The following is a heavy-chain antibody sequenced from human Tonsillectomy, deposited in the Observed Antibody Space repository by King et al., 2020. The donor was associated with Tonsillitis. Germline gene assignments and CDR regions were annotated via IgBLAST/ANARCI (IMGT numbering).Heavy chain of an antibody. CDR2: ISYSGST. V-gene: IGHV4-59*01. Sequence: QLQESGPGLVKPSETLSLTCTVSGGSISSYYWSWIRQPPGKGLEWIGYISYSGSTNYNPSLKSRVTISVDTSKNQFSLKLSSVTAADTAAYYCAKGDGTLSPQKGLGYYDSRGYLPNAFDIWGQGTMVTVSS. D-gene: IGHD3-22*01. CDR3: AKGDGTLSPQKGLGYYDSRGYLPNAFDI. CDR1: GGSISSYY. J-gene: IGHJ3*02.